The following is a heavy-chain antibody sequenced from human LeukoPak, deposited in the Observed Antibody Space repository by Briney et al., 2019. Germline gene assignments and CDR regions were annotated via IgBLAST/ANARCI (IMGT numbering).Heavy chain of an antibody. CDR3: ARVRYYYDSSGPGLFDY. D-gene: IGHD3-22*01. CDR2: IYHSGST. V-gene: IGHV4-4*02. CDR1: GGSISSSNW. Sequence: PSETLSLTCAVSGGSISSSNWWSWVRQPPGKGLEWIGEIYHSGSTNYNPSLKSRVTISVDKSKNQFSLKLSSVTAADTAVYYCARVRYYYDSSGPGLFDYWGQGTLVTVSS. J-gene: IGHJ4*02.